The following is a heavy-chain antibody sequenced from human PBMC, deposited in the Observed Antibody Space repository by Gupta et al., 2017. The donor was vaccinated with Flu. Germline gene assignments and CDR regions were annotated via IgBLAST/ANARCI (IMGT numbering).Heavy chain of an antibody. Sequence: QVQLVQSGAEVKKPGASVKVTCKASGYTFTGYYMHWVRQAPGQGLEWMGWINPNSGGTNYAQNFQGRVTMTRDTSISTAYMELSRLRSDDTAVYYCARAKCGSCYEGWFDHWGQGTLVTVSS. CDR2: INPNSGGT. J-gene: IGHJ5*02. D-gene: IGHD2-15*01. CDR1: GYTFTGYY. CDR3: ARAKCGSCYEGWFDH. V-gene: IGHV1-2*02.